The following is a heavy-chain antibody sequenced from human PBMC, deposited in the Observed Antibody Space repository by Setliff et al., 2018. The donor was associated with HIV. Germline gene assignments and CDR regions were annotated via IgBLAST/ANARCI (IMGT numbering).Heavy chain of an antibody. CDR2: VYYNGAT. J-gene: IGHJ5*02. D-gene: IGHD3-9*01. CDR1: GGSIASSTHY. V-gene: IGHV4-39*01. CDR3: ARHEGYNDFLTGYFRYKWYDP. Sequence: SETLSLTCTVSGGSIASSTHYWAWIRQPPGKGLEWIGSVYYNGATDHNPSLKSRVTISVDTSNQQFSLKLSSVTAADAAVYYCARHEGYNDFLTGYFRYKWYDPWGQGTLVTVSS.